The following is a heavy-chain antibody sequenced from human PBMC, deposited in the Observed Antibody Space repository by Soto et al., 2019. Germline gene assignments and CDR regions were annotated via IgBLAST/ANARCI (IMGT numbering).Heavy chain of an antibody. CDR3: AKSYSSNWYDYFDY. V-gene: IGHV3-23*01. J-gene: IGHJ4*02. CDR1: AFTFSSYA. Sequence: PGGSLRRSCAASAFTFSSYAMSWVRQAPGKGLEWVSAISGSGDSAYYADSVMGRFTISRDTSKNTLYLQMDSLRAEDTALYYCAKSYSSNWYDYFDYWGQGTLVTVSS. CDR2: ISGSGDSA. D-gene: IGHD6-13*01.